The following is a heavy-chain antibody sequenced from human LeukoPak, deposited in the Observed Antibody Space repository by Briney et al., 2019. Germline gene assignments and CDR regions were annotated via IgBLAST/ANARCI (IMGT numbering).Heavy chain of an antibody. CDR3: ARDLDSYGSY. Sequence: GTSLRLSCAASGLTFSSYAMHWVRQAPGKGLEWVAVISYDGSNKYYADSVKGRFTISRDNSKNTLYLQMNSLRAEDTAVYYCARDLDSYGSYWGQGTLVTVSS. D-gene: IGHD5-18*01. CDR2: ISYDGSNK. J-gene: IGHJ4*02. CDR1: GLTFSSYA. V-gene: IGHV3-30*14.